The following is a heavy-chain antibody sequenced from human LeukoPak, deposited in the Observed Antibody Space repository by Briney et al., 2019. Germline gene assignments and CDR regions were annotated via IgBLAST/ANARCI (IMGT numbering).Heavy chain of an antibody. CDR2: IYHSGTT. J-gene: IGHJ3*02. Sequence: SSETLSLTCTVSGYSISSGYYWGLIRQPPGKGLEWIGNIYHSGTTYYNPSLKSRVTISVDTSKNQFSLKLSSVTAADTAVYYCARGDYYDSSGYYCAFDIWGQGTMVTVSS. CDR1: GYSISSGYY. CDR3: ARGDYYDSSGYYCAFDI. V-gene: IGHV4-38-2*02. D-gene: IGHD3-22*01.